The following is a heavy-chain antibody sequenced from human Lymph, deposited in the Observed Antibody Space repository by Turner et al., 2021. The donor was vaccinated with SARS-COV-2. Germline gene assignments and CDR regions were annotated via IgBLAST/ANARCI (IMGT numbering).Heavy chain of an antibody. CDR2: ISYDGSNK. CDR1: GFTFSSYA. J-gene: IGHJ6*02. CDR3: ARDDREFWSGYYTHYYYYGMDV. V-gene: IGHV3-30*04. Sequence: QVQLVESGGGVVQPGRSLRLSCAASGFTFSSYAMHWVRQAPGKGLEWVAVISYDGSNKNYADSVKGRFTISRDNSKNTLYLQMNSLRAEDTVVYYCARDDREFWSGYYTHYYYYGMDVWGQGTTVTVSS. D-gene: IGHD3-3*01.